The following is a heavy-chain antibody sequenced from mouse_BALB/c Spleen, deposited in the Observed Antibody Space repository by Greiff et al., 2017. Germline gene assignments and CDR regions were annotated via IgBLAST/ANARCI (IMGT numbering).Heavy chain of an antibody. CDR3: ARFGGLRREYYYAMDY. J-gene: IGHJ4*01. V-gene: IGHV3-8*02. CDR1: GDSITSGY. D-gene: IGHD2-4*01. Sequence: VQLKESGPSLVKPSQTLSLTCSVTGDSITSGYWNWIRKFPGNKLEYMGYISYSGSTYYNPSLKSRISITRDTSKNQYYLQLNSVTTEDTATYYCARFGGLRREYYYAMDYWGQGTSVTVSS. CDR2: ISYSGST.